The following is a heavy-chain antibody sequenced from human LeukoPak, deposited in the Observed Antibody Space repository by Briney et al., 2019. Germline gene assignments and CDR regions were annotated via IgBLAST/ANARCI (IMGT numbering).Heavy chain of an antibody. D-gene: IGHD6-13*01. CDR3: ARVEQLVTPFYYYGMDV. CDR2: ISYDGSNK. J-gene: IGHJ6*02. V-gene: IGHV3-30-3*01. Sequence: GGSLRLSCAASGFTFSSYAMHWVRQAPGKGLEWVAVISYDGSNKYYADSVKGRFTISRDNSKNTLYLQMNSLRAEDTAVYYCARVEQLVTPFYYYGMDVWGQETTVTVSS. CDR1: GFTFSSYA.